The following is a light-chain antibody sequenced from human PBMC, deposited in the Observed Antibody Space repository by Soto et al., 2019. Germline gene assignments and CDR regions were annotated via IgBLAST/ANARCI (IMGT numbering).Light chain of an antibody. J-gene: IGLJ2*01. V-gene: IGLV2-8*01. CDR2: EVT. CDR3: SSYSGSDNFVI. Sequence: QSALTQPPSASGSPGQSVTISCTGTSSDIGSYNYVSWYQQYPGKPPKLIISEVTKRPSGVPDRFSGSKSGNTASLTVSGLQAEDEANYYCSSYSGSDNFVIFGGGTKVTVL. CDR1: SSDIGSYNY.